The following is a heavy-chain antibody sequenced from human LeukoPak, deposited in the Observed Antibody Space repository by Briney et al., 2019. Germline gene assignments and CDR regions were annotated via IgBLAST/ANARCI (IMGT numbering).Heavy chain of an antibody. CDR3: AKGVTGWPYYFDS. J-gene: IGHJ4*02. CDR1: GFTFKNYS. CDR2: IGGSDGTT. Sequence: GGSLRLSCAASGFTFKNYSMSCVRQAPGKELDWISAIGGSDGTTYYADSVKGRFTISRDNSRDTLYLQMNSLTVEDAAVYYCAKGVTGWPYYFDSWGQGTLVTVSS. V-gene: IGHV3-23*01. D-gene: IGHD6-19*01.